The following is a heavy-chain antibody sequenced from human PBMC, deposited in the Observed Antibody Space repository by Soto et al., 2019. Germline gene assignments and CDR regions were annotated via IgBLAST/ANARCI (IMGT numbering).Heavy chain of an antibody. CDR3: ARALRRRYSLAHRY. Sequence: ASVKVSCKASGYTFTSYGISWVRQAPGQGLEWMGWISAYNGNTNYAQKLQGRVTMTTDTSTSTAYMELRSLRSDDTAVYYCARALRRRYSLAHRYWGQRTLVRASS. V-gene: IGHV1-18*01. CDR2: ISAYNGNT. CDR1: GYTFTSYG. D-gene: IGHD1-1*01. J-gene: IGHJ4*02.